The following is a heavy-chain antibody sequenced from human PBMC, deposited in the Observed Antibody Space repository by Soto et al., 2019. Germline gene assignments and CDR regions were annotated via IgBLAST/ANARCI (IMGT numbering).Heavy chain of an antibody. J-gene: IGHJ6*02. CDR3: GRDRGTTFRRDV. D-gene: IGHD3-16*01. CDR1: GASITSGGSY. CDR2: ILYSEKN. Sequence: PSETLSLTCSVSGASITSGGSYWTWIRQHPGKGLEWIGNILYSEKNYYNPSLKSRVTISLDASKNQFSLQVNSVTAADTAVYYCGRDRGTTFRRDVWGQGTTVTVAS. V-gene: IGHV4-31*03.